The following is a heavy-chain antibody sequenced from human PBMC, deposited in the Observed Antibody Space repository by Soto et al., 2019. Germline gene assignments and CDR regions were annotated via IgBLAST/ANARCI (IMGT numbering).Heavy chain of an antibody. CDR2: IWYDGSNK. Sequence: PGGSLRLSCAATGFTFSSYGMHWVRQAPGKGLGWVAVIWYDGSNKYYTNSVKGRFTISRDNSKSKLYLQMNSLRAEDTAVYYCARDYYDSSGYYPIDYWGQGTLVTVSS. J-gene: IGHJ4*02. V-gene: IGHV3-33*01. CDR1: GFTFSSYG. CDR3: ARDYYDSSGYYPIDY. D-gene: IGHD3-22*01.